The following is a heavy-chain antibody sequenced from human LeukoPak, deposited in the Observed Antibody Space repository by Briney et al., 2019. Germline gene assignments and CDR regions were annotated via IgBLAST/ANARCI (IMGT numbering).Heavy chain of an antibody. Sequence: SQTLSLTCTVSGGSISSGGYYWSWIRQPPGKGLEWIGYIYHSGSTYYNPSLKSRVTISVDRSKNQFSLKLSSVTAADTAVYYCARRDYYYGMFDYWGQGTLVTVSS. D-gene: IGHD3-10*01. CDR2: IYHSGST. J-gene: IGHJ4*02. CDR1: GGSISSGGYY. V-gene: IGHV4-30-2*01. CDR3: ARRDYYYGMFDY.